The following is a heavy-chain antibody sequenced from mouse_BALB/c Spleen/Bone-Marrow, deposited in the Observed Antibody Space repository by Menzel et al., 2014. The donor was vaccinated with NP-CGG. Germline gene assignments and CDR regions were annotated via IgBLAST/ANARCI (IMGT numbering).Heavy chain of an antibody. CDR3: ARNYDYDEGAWFTY. D-gene: IGHD2-4*01. CDR1: GYTFTNYW. CDR2: IFPGTDTT. V-gene: IGHV1S132*01. J-gene: IGHJ3*01. Sequence: VNLVESGAEVVNPGASVKLSCRTSGYTFTNYWIQWVKQRPGQGLGWIGEIFPGTDTTYYNEKFKDKATLTIDTSSSTAYMQLSNLTSEDSAVYFCARNYDYDEGAWFTYWGQGTLVTVSA.